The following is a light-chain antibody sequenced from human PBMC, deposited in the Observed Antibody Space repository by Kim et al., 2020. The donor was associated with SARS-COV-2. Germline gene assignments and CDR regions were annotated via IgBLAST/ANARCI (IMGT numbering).Light chain of an antibody. CDR3: QQYDRPPYT. Sequence: LSPGDRDTLSCRASQSVGSNHLAWFQQKPGQAPRLLIYGTSSRAPAIPDRFSAGGSGTDFTLTISRLEPEDFAIYYCQQYDRPPYTFGQGTKLEI. CDR1: QSVGSNH. J-gene: IGKJ2*01. CDR2: GTS. V-gene: IGKV3-20*01.